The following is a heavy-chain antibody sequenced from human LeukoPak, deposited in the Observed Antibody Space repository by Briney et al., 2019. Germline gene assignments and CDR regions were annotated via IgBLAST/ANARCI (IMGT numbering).Heavy chain of an antibody. CDR1: GFTFSDYY. D-gene: IGHD1-26*01. CDR2: IYYSGST. Sequence: GSLRLSCAASGFTFSDYYMSWIRQAPGKGLEWIGSIYYSGSTYYNPSLKSRVTMSLDASKNQFSLELNSVTPADTAVYSCARGGNYWPQWWFDPWGRGTLVSVSS. J-gene: IGHJ5*02. CDR3: ARGGNYWPQWWFDP. V-gene: IGHV4-38-2*01.